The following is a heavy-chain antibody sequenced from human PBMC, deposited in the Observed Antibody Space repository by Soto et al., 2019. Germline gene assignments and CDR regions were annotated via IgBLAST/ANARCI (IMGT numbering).Heavy chain of an antibody. Sequence: GESLKISCQGSGYSFTRHWISWVRQMPGKGLGWMGRIDPSDSYTTYNPSFQGHVTISADKSLSTAYLQWNSLKASDTAMYYCAAGGLNSGWIGPLGQGTPVTVSS. CDR1: GYSFTRHW. J-gene: IGHJ5*02. CDR2: IDPSDSYT. CDR3: AAGGLNSGWIGP. D-gene: IGHD1-26*01. V-gene: IGHV5-10-1*01.